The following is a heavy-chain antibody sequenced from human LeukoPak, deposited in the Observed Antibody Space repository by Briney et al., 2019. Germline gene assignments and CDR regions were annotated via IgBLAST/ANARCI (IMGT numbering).Heavy chain of an antibody. J-gene: IGHJ4*02. V-gene: IGHV4-4*07. CDR2: IYTSGST. CDR1: GGSISSYY. CDR3: AREGSGSYYKGVEIGYYFDY. Sequence: SETLSLTCTVSGGSISSYYWSWIRQPAGKGLEWIGRIYTSGSTNYNPSLKSRVTMSVDTSKNQFSLKLSSVTAADTAVYYCAREGSGSYYKGVEIGYYFDYWGQGTLVTVSS. D-gene: IGHD3-10*01.